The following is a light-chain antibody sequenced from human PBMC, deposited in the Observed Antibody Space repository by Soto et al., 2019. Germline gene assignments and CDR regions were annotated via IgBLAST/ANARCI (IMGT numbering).Light chain of an antibody. CDR1: SSNIGSNY. Sequence: QAVVTQPPSASGTPGQRVTISCSGSSSNIGSNYVYWYQQVPGTAPKLLIERNNQRPSGVPDRFSGSKSGTSASLAISGLRSEDEADYYCAAWDDSLSGVFGGGTQLTVL. CDR2: RNN. CDR3: AAWDDSLSGV. J-gene: IGLJ3*02. V-gene: IGLV1-47*01.